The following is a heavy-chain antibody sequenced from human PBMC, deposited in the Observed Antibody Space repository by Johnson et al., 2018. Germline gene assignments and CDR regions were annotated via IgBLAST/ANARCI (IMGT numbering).Heavy chain of an antibody. Sequence: EVQLVESGGGLIQPGRSLRLSCTASGFTFGDYAMSWFRQAPGKGLEWVGFIKSKTYGGTTEYAASVKGRFTISRDDSESIAYLQMNSLKTEDTGVYYCTRGGSSPAVWGQWTMVTVSS. J-gene: IGHJ3*01. CDR2: IKSKTYGGTT. CDR3: TRGGSSPAV. CDR1: GFTFGDYA. V-gene: IGHV3-49*03.